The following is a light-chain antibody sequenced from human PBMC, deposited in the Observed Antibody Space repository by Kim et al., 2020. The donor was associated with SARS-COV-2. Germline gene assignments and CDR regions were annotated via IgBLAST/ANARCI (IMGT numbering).Light chain of an antibody. CDR3: LQNYNYPLT. CDR1: QGVRND. J-gene: IGKJ1*01. Sequence: ASVGDRVTITCRASQGVRNDLGWYQQKPGKAPKLLIYAASSLQSGVPSRFSGSGSGADFTLTISSLQPEDFATYYCLQNYNYPLTFGQGTKVDIK. V-gene: IGKV1-6*01. CDR2: AAS.